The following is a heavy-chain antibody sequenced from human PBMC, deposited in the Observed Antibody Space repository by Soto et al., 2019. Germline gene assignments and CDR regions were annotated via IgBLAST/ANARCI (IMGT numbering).Heavy chain of an antibody. V-gene: IGHV5-51*01. D-gene: IGHD4-17*01. J-gene: IGHJ4*02. CDR1: GYSFTSYW. CDR2: IYPGDSDT. Sequence: GESLKISCKGSGYSFTSYWVGWVRQMPGKGLEWMGIIYPGDSDTRYSPSFQGQVTISADKSISTAYLQWSSLKASDTAMYYCARHSDYGGNSGGVGYWGQGTLVTAPQ. CDR3: ARHSDYGGNSGGVGY.